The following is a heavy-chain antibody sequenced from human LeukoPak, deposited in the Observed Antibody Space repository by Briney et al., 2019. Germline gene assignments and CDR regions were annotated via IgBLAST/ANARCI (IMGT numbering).Heavy chain of an antibody. J-gene: IGHJ6*03. CDR1: GFTFSSYA. Sequence: GGSLRLSCAASGFTFSSYAMSWVRQAPGKGLEWIAYMSSSMNTIYYADAVKGRFTVSRDNANNSVHLQMSSLRAEDTAVYYCATPGVRDYYYYLDVWGTGTTVTVSS. V-gene: IGHV3-48*04. D-gene: IGHD2-21*01. CDR2: MSSSMNTI. CDR3: ATPGVRDYYYYLDV.